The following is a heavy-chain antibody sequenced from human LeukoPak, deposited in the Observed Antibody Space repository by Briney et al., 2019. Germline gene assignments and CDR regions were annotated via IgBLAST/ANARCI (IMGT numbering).Heavy chain of an antibody. CDR1: GGSFSGYY. J-gene: IGHJ4*02. CDR3: ARHLNVLRYFDWLGAYDY. V-gene: IGHV4-34*01. D-gene: IGHD3-9*01. Sequence: SETLSLTCADYGGSFSGYYWSWIRQPPGKGLEWIGEINHSGSTNYNPSLKSRVTISVDTSKNQFSLKLSSVTAADTAVYYCARHLNVLRYFDWLGAYDYWGQGTLLTVSS. CDR2: INHSGST.